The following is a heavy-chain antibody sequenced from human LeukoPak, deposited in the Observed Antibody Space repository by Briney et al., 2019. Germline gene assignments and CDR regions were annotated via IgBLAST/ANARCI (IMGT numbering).Heavy chain of an antibody. CDR3: ARRWRSSSSRYYFDY. D-gene: IGHD6-6*01. CDR1: GGSISSSSYY. Sequence: SETLSLTCTVSGGSISSSSYYWGWIRQPPGKGLEWIGSIYYSGSTYYNPSLKSRVTISVDTSKNQFSLKLSSVTAADTAVYYCARRWRSSSSRYYFDYWGQGTLVTVSS. CDR2: IYYSGST. J-gene: IGHJ4*02. V-gene: IGHV4-39*01.